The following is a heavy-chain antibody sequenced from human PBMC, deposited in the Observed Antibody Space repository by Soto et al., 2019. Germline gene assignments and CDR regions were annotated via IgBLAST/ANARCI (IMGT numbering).Heavy chain of an antibody. V-gene: IGHV1-46*03. CDR1: GYTFTRDY. J-gene: IGHJ3*01. Sequence: GASVTGSCTASGYTFTRDYMHWVRQAPGQGLEWMGIINPSAGSTSYAQKFQGRVTMTRDTSTSTVYMELSSLRSEDTAAYYCARGYCSGGTCYAFDVWGQGTMVTVSS. CDR3: ARGYCSGGTCYAFDV. D-gene: IGHD2-15*01. CDR2: INPSAGST.